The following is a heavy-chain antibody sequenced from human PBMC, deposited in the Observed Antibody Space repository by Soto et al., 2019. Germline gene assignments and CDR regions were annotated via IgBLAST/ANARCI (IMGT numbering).Heavy chain of an antibody. CDR1: GYTFTSYY. D-gene: IGHD2-2*01. V-gene: IGHV1-46*01. Sequence: QVQLVQSGAEVKKPGASVKVSCKASGYTFTSYYMHWVRQAPGQGLEWMGIINPSGGSTSYAQKFQGRVTMTRDTSTSTVYMELSSLRSEDTAVYYCARGGDMDCSSTSCYDSCFDYWGQGTLVTVSS. CDR3: ARGGDMDCSSTSCYDSCFDY. CDR2: INPSGGST. J-gene: IGHJ4*02.